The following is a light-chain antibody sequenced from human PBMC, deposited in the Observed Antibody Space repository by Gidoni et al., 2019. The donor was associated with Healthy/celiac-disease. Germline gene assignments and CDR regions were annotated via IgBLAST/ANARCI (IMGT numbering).Light chain of an antibody. CDR1: QSVSSY. CDR2: DAS. J-gene: IGKJ1*01. Sequence: EIMLTQSPAPLSLSPGERATLSCRASQSVSSYLAWYQQKPGPAPRLLIYDASNRATGIPARFSGSGSGTDFTLTISSLEPEDFAVYYCQQRSNWPPWTFGQGTKVEIK. V-gene: IGKV3-11*01. CDR3: QQRSNWPPWT.